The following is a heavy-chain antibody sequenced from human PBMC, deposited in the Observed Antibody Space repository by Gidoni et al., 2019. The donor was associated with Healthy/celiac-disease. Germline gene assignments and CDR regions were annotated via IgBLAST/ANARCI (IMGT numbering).Heavy chain of an antibody. D-gene: IGHD3-3*01. CDR3: ARVYDFWSGYYSYYYYGMDV. J-gene: IGHJ6*02. Sequence: QVQLVQSGAEVTKPGASVKVSCKASGYTFTSYDINWVRQATGQGLEWMGWMNPNSGNTGNAQKFQGRVTMTRNTSISTAYMELSSLRSEDTAVYYCARVYDFWSGYYSYYYYGMDVWGQGTTVTVSS. V-gene: IGHV1-8*01. CDR1: GYTFTSYD. CDR2: MNPNSGNT.